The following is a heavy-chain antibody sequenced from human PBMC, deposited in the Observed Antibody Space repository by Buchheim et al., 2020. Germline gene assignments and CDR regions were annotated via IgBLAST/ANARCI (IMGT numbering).Heavy chain of an antibody. J-gene: IGHJ6*02. V-gene: IGHV3-11*01. Sequence: QVQLVESGGGLVKPGGSLRLSCAASGFTFSDYYMSWIRQAPGKGLEWVSYISSSGSTIYYADSVKGRFTISRDNAKNSLYLQMNSLRAEDTALYYCARVFSRAWTTTIPYYYYGMDVWGQGTT. CDR2: ISSSGSTI. CDR1: GFTFSDYY. CDR3: ARVFSRAWTTTIPYYYYGMDV. D-gene: IGHD4-11*01.